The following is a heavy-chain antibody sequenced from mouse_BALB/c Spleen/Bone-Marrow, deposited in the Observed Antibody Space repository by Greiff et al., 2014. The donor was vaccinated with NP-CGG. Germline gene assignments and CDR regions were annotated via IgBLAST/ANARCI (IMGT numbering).Heavy chain of an antibody. Sequence: VQRVESGPGLVQPSQSLSITCTVSGFSLTTYGVHWVRQSPGKGLEWLGVIWTGGSTDYNAAFISRLTISKANSKSQVFFEMNSLQANDTAIYYCARNHRVYYFDYWGQGTALTVSS. V-gene: IGHV2-2*02. CDR3: ARNHRVYYFDY. CDR2: IWTGGST. J-gene: IGHJ2*01. CDR1: GFSLTTYG. D-gene: IGHD3-1*01.